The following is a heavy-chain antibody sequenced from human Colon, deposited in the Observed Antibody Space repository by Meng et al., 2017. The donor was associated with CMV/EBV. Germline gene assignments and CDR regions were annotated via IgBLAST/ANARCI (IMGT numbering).Heavy chain of an antibody. J-gene: IGHJ5*02. CDR2: IIGGGGST. Sequence: ASGFSFSNYVMTWVRQAPGKGLEWVSSIIGGGGSTFYADSVKGRFTISRDNSKNTLYLQMSSLRAEDTALYYCAKGKATSILDWFDPWGQGTLVTVSS. V-gene: IGHV3-23*01. D-gene: IGHD1-26*01. CDR3: AKGKATSILDWFDP. CDR1: GFSFSNYV.